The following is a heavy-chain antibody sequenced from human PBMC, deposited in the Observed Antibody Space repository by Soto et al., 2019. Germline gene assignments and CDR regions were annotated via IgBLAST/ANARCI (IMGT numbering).Heavy chain of an antibody. J-gene: IGHJ4*02. V-gene: IGHV1-46*03. CDR2: INPFDGSR. CDR1: GYSFTSHY. D-gene: IGHD3-10*01. Sequence: ASVKVSCKAIGYSFTSHYMHWVRQAPGQGLEWMGWINPFDGSRMFAQSFQGRVTMTRDTSTSTVFMEVSSLRSEDTAVYYCSRVDPGETSPFDHWGQGTLVTVSS. CDR3: SRVDPGETSPFDH.